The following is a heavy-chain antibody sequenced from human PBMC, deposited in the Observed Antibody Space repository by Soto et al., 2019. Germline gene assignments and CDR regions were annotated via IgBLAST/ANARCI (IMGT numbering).Heavy chain of an antibody. J-gene: IGHJ6*02. Sequence: ASVKVSFKCSGYTFTSYGVSWVRQAPGQGLEWLGWISVYTGNTKQAQKFQDRVTLTTEASTGTASLELRSLRSDDTAVYYCARDRCTTDRCYTHHFDVWGQGTTVTVSS. CDR3: ARDRCTTDRCYTHHFDV. D-gene: IGHD2-8*01. CDR2: ISVYTGNT. V-gene: IGHV1-18*04. CDR1: GYTFTSYG.